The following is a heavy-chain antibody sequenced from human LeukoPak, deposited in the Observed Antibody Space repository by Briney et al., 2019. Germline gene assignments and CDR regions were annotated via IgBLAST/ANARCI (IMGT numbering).Heavy chain of an antibody. V-gene: IGHV4-34*01. CDR2: INHSGST. CDR1: GGSFSGYY. J-gene: IGHJ4*02. CDR3: ARDPYGFDY. D-gene: IGHD3-10*01. Sequence: PSETLSLTCAVYGGSFSGYYWSWIRQPPGKGLEWIGEINHSGSTNYNPSLKSRVTISVDTSKNQFSLKLSSVTAVDTAVYYCARDPYGFDYWGQGTLVTVSS.